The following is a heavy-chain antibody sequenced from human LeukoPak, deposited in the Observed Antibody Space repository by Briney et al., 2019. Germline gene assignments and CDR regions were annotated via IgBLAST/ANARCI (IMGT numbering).Heavy chain of an antibody. J-gene: IGHJ4*02. CDR2: INHSGST. V-gene: IGHV4-34*09. CDR1: GGSFSSYY. D-gene: IGHD4-17*01. Sequence: SETLSLTCAVYGGSFSSYYWSWIRQPPGKGLEWIGEINHSGSTNYNPSLKSRVTISVDTSKNQFSLKLSSVTAADTAVYYCAREQDYGDYVSDYWGQGTLVTVSS. CDR3: AREQDYGDYVSDY.